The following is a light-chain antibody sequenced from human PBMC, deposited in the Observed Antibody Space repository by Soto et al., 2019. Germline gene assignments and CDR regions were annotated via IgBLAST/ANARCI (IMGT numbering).Light chain of an antibody. V-gene: IGKV3-20*01. J-gene: IGKJ4*01. CDR3: QQYGTSPLT. Sequence: EIVLTQSPGTLSLSPGERVTLSCRASQSVSSNFLAWYQQKPGQAPRVLIYDTSSRATGIPDRFSGSGSGTDFTLTISRLEPEDFAVYYCQQYGTSPLTFDGGTKVDIK. CDR2: DTS. CDR1: QSVSSNF.